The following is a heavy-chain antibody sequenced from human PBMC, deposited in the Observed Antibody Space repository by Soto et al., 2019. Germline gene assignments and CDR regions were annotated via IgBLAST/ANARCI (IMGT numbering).Heavy chain of an antibody. J-gene: IGHJ4*02. Sequence: QVQLVQSGAEVKKPGASVKVSCKTSGYTFTSYHISWVRQAPGQGLEWMGWISAYNTHTNEAQKFQGRVTMTTDTLASTAYMELRSLRSDDTAVYYCARDTPPTDYWGQGTLVTVSS. V-gene: IGHV1-18*01. CDR3: ARDTPPTDY. CDR2: ISAYNTHT. CDR1: GYTFTSYH.